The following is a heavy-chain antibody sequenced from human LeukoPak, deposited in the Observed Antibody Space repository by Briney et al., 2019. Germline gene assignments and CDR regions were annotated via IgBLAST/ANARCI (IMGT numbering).Heavy chain of an antibody. V-gene: IGHV3-23*01. CDR3: ANSATQALSFDY. Sequence: GGSLRLSCAASGFIFSGFAMSWVRQAPGKGLEWVSAISGSGGSTYYADSVKGRFTISRDNSKNTLYLQMNSLRAEDTAVYYCANSATQALSFDYWGQGTLVTVSS. J-gene: IGHJ4*02. CDR1: GFIFSGFA. CDR2: ISGSGGST.